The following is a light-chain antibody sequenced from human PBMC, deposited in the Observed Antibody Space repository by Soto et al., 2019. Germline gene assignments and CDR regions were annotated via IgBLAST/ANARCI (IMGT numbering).Light chain of an antibody. CDR3: QQGSNWSIT. Sequence: EIVLTQSPATLSLPPGERATLSCRASQSVSSYLAGYQQKPGQAPRLLIYDASNRATGIPARFSGSGSGTDFTLTISGLEPEDFAVYYCQQGSNWSITFGQGTRLEIK. J-gene: IGKJ5*01. V-gene: IGKV3-11*01. CDR1: QSVSSY. CDR2: DAS.